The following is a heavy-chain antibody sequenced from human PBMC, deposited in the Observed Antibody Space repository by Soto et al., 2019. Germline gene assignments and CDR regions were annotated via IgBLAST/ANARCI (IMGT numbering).Heavy chain of an antibody. CDR3: ASLSAEPYYGPSELYYFDY. CDR2: IYYSGST. Sequence: SETLSLTCTVSGGSISSCGYDWSWIRQDPGKGLEWIGYIYYSGSTNYNPSLKSRVTISVDTSKNQFSLKLSSVTAADTAVYYCASLSAEPYYGPSELYYFDYWGQGTLVTVSS. CDR1: GGSISSCGYD. V-gene: IGHV4-61*08. J-gene: IGHJ4*02. D-gene: IGHD3-22*01.